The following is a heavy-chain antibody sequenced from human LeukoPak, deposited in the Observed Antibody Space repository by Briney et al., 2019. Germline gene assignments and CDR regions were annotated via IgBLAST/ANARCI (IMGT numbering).Heavy chain of an antibody. V-gene: IGHV4-61*01. CDR1: GGSFSSSNYY. CDR3: ARDPVRGDGYNFDY. CDR2: ITYSGST. D-gene: IGHD5-24*01. J-gene: IGHJ4*02. Sequence: SETLSLTCTVSGGSFSSSNYYWSWIRQPPGKGLEWVGYITYSGSTHYNSSLKSRVTISVDTSKNQFSLKLISVTAADTAVYYCARDPVRGDGYNFDYWGQGTLVTVSS.